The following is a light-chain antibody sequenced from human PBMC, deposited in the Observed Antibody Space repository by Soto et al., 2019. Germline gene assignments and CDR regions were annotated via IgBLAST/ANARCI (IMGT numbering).Light chain of an antibody. CDR2: GAC. J-gene: IGKJ1*01. CDR3: QQYAGSPWT. Sequence: EIVLTQSPGTLSLSPGESATLSCRASQSVTSNYLAWFQQRPGQAPRLLIYGACIRATGIPDTFSGSGSGTDFTLTISRLEPADFAVYYCQQYAGSPWTLGRVTKVEI. V-gene: IGKV3-20*01. CDR1: QSVTSNY.